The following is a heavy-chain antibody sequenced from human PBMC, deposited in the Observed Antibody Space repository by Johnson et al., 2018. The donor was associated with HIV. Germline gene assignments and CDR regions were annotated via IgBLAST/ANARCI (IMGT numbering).Heavy chain of an antibody. CDR1: GFTFSSYW. Sequence: VQLVEYGGGLVQSGGSLRLSCAASGFTFSSYWMHWVRQGPGKGLVWVSRINSDGSSTSYADSVKGRFTISRDNSKNTLYLQMNSLRPEDTAVYYCARGVVGVLSNALDIWGQGTMVSVSS. V-gene: IGHV3-74*01. CDR3: ARGVVGVLSNALDI. D-gene: IGHD3-16*01. CDR2: INSDGSST. J-gene: IGHJ3*02.